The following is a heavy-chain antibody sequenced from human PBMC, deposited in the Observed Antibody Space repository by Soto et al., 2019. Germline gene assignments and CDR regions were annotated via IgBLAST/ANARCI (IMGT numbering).Heavy chain of an antibody. CDR3: ARSQRGRTAFTFAY. Sequence: QVQLQESGPGLVKPSETLSLTCAVSGDSVSNDNYYWSWIRQPPGKGLEWIGYIYYSGTTNYNSYLRSRLSLSVDMSKNQCSLKLASVTAADTAVYFCARSQRGRTAFTFAYWGQGALVTVSS. CDR1: GDSVSNDNYY. V-gene: IGHV4-61*01. CDR2: IYYSGTT. J-gene: IGHJ4*02. D-gene: IGHD3-16*01.